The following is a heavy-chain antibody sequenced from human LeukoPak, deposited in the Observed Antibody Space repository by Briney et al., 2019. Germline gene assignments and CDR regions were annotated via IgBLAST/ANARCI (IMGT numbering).Heavy chain of an antibody. Sequence: SGPTLVKPTQTLTLTCTFSGFSLSTSGVGVGWIRQPPGKALEWLALIYWDDDKRYSPSLKSRLTITKDTSKNQAVLTMTNMDPVDTATYYCAHSWVRGVIGKAAFDIWGQGTMVTVSS. CDR3: AHSWVRGVIGKAAFDI. V-gene: IGHV2-5*02. CDR2: IYWDDDK. D-gene: IGHD3-10*01. CDR1: GFSLSTSGVG. J-gene: IGHJ3*02.